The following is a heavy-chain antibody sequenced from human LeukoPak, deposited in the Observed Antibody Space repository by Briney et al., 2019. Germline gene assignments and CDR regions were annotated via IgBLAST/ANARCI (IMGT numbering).Heavy chain of an antibody. J-gene: IGHJ4*02. CDR1: GGSISSNNYY. D-gene: IGHD1-26*01. V-gene: IGHV4-39*07. CDR3: VREAFKVGARPYYFDY. CDR2: INHSGTT. Sequence: KPSETLSLTCTVSGGSISSNNYYWVRLRQPPGKGLEWIGSINHSGTTYYDLSLESRVTISVDTSKNQFSLKLNSVTAADTAVYYCVREAFKVGARPYYFDYWGQGTLVTVSS.